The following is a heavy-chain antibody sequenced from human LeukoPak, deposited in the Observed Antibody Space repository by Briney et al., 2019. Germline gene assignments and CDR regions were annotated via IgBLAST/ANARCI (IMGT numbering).Heavy chain of an antibody. CDR1: GGSISSGGHS. CDR2: IYRSGSGST. CDR3: AATPYDFWSGYYSPPRIDY. V-gene: IGHV4-30-2*01. D-gene: IGHD3-3*01. J-gene: IGHJ4*02. Sequence: PSQTLSLTCTVSGGSISSGGHSWSWIRQPPGKGLEWIGYIYRSGSGSTYYNPSLKSRVTISVDTSKNQFSLKLSSVTAADTAVYYCAATPYDFWSGYYSPPRIDYWGQGTLVTVSS.